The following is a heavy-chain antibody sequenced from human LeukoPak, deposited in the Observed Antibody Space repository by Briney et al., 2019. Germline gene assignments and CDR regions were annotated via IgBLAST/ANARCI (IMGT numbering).Heavy chain of an antibody. CDR1: GFTFSSYG. Sequence: GRSLRLSCAASGFTFSSYGMHWVRQAPGKGLEWVAVIWYDGSNKYYADSVKGRFTISRDNSKNTLYLQMNSLRAEDTAVYYCARDGGLVPFLSNWFDPLGQGTLVTVSS. D-gene: IGHD6-19*01. J-gene: IGHJ5*02. CDR3: ARDGGLVPFLSNWFDP. V-gene: IGHV3-33*01. CDR2: IWYDGSNK.